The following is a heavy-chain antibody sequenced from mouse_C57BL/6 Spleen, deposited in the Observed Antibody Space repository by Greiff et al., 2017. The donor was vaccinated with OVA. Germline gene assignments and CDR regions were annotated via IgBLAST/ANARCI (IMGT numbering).Heavy chain of an antibody. CDR2: ISSGSSPI. CDR1: GFTFSDYG. J-gene: IGHJ3*01. CDR3: ARDGDYPFAY. D-gene: IGHD2-3*01. Sequence: EVQLVESGGGLVKPGGSLKLSCAASGFTFSDYGMHWVRQAPEKGLEWVAYISSGSSPIYYADTVKGRFTISRDNAKNPLFLKMTSLRSEDTAVYYCARDGDYPFAYWGQGTLVTVSA. V-gene: IGHV5-17*01.